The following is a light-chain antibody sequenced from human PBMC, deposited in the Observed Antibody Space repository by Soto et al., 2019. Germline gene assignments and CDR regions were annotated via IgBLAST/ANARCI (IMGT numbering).Light chain of an antibody. Sequence: SQMTQSPSSLPASVGDRANISCRASQTVSSYLNWYQQKPGTVPKLLIYATSNLQSGVPSRFSRRGPGTDCTLTISILQPEDFATYYCQQSFTTPSFGQGTRLEIK. J-gene: IGKJ5*01. CDR2: ATS. CDR3: QQSFTTPS. CDR1: QTVSSY. V-gene: IGKV1-39*01.